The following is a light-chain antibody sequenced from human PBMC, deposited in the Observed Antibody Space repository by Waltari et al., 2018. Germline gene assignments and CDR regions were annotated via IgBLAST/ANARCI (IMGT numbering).Light chain of an antibody. J-gene: IGKJ1*01. CDR1: KGISSW. CDR3: QQYDDLPRT. CDR2: GAS. Sequence: DIQMTQSPSSLSASVGDKVTITCHASKGISSWLAWYQQKPGKAPKPLIYGASSLESGVPSRFSGSGSGTDYTLTISSLQPEDFATYYCQQYDDLPRTFGQGTKVEIK. V-gene: IGKV1-NL1*01.